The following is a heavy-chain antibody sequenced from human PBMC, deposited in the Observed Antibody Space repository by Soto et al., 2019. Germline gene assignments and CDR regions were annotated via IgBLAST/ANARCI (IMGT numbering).Heavy chain of an antibody. Sequence: SETLSLTCTVSGGSISSGDYYWSWIRQPPGKGLEWIGYIYYSGSTYYNPSLKSRVTISVDTSKNQFSLKLSSVTAADTAVYYCAKPWVPSITARPTRIDYWALETLLTVSS. CDR2: IYYSGST. CDR3: AKPWVPSITARPTRIDY. CDR1: GGSISSGDYY. J-gene: IGHJ4*02. V-gene: IGHV4-30-4*01. D-gene: IGHD6-6*01.